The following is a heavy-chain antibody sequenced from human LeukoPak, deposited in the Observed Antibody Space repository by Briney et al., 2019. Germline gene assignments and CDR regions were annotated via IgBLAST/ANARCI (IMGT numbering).Heavy chain of an antibody. CDR1: GGSISSHY. CDR2: IYYSGST. Sequence: SETLSLTCTVSGGSISSHYWSWIRQPPGKGLEWIGYIYYSGSTNYNPSLKSRVTISLDTSKNQFSLKLSSVTAADTAVYYCARYSYYYSSGGFDPWGQGTLVTVSS. D-gene: IGHD3-10*01. CDR3: ARYSYYYSSGGFDP. V-gene: IGHV4-59*11. J-gene: IGHJ5*02.